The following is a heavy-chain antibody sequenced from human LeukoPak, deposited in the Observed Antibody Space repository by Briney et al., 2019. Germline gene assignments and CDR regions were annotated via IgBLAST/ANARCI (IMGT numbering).Heavy chain of an antibody. J-gene: IGHJ4*02. CDR1: GFTFRRYG. CDR2: IWYDASNK. V-gene: IGHV3-33*01. Sequence: GGSLRLSCAASGFTFRRYGIHWVRQAPGKGLEWVAVIWYDASNKYYADSVKGRSTISRDNSKNTVYLEMNSLRAEDTAVYYCARSNREFASGSGDYWGQGTLVTVSS. D-gene: IGHD3-10*01. CDR3: ARSNREFASGSGDY.